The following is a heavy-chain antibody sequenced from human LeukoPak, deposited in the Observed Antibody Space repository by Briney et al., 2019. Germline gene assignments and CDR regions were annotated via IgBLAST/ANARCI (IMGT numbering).Heavy chain of an antibody. CDR2: IYYSGST. J-gene: IGHJ4*02. CDR3: ARGRGYDSDY. D-gene: IGHD5-12*01. Sequence: SETLSLTCTVSGGSLSSYYWSWIRQPPGKGLEWIGYIYYSGSTNYNPSLKSRVTISVDTSKNQFPLKLSSVTAADTAVYYCARGRGYDSDYWGQGTLVTVSS. V-gene: IGHV4-59*01. CDR1: GGSLSSYY.